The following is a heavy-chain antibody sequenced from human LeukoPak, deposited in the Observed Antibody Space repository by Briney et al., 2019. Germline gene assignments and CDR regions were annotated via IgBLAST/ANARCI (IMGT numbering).Heavy chain of an antibody. CDR2: ISAYNGNT. CDR3: ARDSPWVLWLGELLEMDV. J-gene: IGHJ6*02. CDR1: GYTFSNHG. Sequence: ASVKVSCKASGYTFSNHGVSWVRQAPGQGFEWMGWISAYNGNTNYAQKFQGRVTMTTDPSTSTAYMDLRSLRSDDTAVYYCARDSPWVLWLGELLEMDVWGQGTTVTVSS. V-gene: IGHV1-18*01. D-gene: IGHD3-10*01.